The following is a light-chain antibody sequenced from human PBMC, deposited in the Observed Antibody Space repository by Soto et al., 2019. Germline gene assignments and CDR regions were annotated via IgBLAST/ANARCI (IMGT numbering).Light chain of an antibody. J-gene: IGLJ1*01. CDR3: SSYTSSSPYV. Sequence: QSVLTQPASVSGSPGQSITISCTGTSSDVGGYNYVSWYQHHPGKAPKLMIYDVSNRPSGVSNRFSGSKSGNTASLTISGLQAEDEADYYCSSYTSSSPYVFGTGTKLTVL. CDR2: DVS. CDR1: SSDVGGYNY. V-gene: IGLV2-14*03.